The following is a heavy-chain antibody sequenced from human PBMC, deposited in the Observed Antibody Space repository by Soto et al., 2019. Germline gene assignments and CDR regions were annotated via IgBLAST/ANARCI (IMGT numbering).Heavy chain of an antibody. J-gene: IGHJ5*01. Sequence: SVKVSCKTSGYTFTDYDINRVRQATGQGLEWIGGMNTNSGETGYALKFQGRVTMTRSASLSTAYLELSSLCSEDTAVYYCARVAVSARPRGYSWFDYWGQGTLVTVSS. CDR1: GYTFTDYD. CDR3: ARVAVSARPRGYSWFDY. V-gene: IGHV1-8*01. D-gene: IGHD2-8*02. CDR2: MNTNSGET.